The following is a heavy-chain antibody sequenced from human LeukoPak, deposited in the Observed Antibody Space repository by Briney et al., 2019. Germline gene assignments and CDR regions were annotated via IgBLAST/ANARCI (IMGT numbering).Heavy chain of an antibody. CDR3: ARDCPNYDSSGYYFDY. Sequence: SVKVSXKASGGTLSSYTISWVRQAPGQGLEWMGRIIPILGIANYAQKFQGRVTITADKSTSTAYMELSSLRSEDTAVYYCARDCPNYDSSGYYFDYWGQGTLVTVSS. CDR2: IIPILGIA. V-gene: IGHV1-69*04. CDR1: GGTLSSYT. J-gene: IGHJ4*02. D-gene: IGHD3-22*01.